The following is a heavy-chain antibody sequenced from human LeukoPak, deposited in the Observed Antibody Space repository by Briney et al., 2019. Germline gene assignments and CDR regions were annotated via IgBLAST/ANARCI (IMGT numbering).Heavy chain of an antibody. CDR1: GFTFSTYV. Sequence: PGGTLRLFCSVSGFTFSTYVMHWVRQDPGKGLEYVSAVSSNGDNTYYADSVKGRFTISRDNSKNTLYLQMSSLRPDDTAVYFCVRGTGYWGQGTLVTVSS. CDR2: VSSNGDNT. V-gene: IGHV3-64D*06. J-gene: IGHJ4*02. CDR3: VRGTGY.